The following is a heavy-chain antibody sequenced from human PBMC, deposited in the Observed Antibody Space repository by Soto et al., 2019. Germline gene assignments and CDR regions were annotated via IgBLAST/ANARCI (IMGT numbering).Heavy chain of an antibody. CDR1: GFYFNIYT. Sequence: SLRLSCVSSGFYFNIYTFVWVRHSPWKGLEWISSIRSSSTHFIYYADSVKGRFTISRDNAKSSVYLQMNSLRAEDTAVYFCARGDSGYHYYALDVWGQGTTVTVSS. J-gene: IGHJ6*02. D-gene: IGHD6-19*01. V-gene: IGHV3-21*01. CDR2: IRSSSTHFI. CDR3: ARGDSGYHYYALDV.